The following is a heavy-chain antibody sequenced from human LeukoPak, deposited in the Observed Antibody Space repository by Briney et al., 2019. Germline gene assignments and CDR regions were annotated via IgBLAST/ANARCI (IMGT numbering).Heavy chain of an antibody. V-gene: IGHV3-30*02. J-gene: IGHJ6*03. Sequence: QPGGSLRLSCAASGFTFSSYGMHWVRQAPGKGLEWVAFIRYDGSNKYYADSVKGRFTISRDNSKNTLYLQMNSLRAEDTAVYYCAKDRFNGRFSNYYYMDVWGKGTTVTVSS. CDR2: IRYDGSNK. CDR3: AKDRFNGRFSNYYYMDV. CDR1: GFTFSSYG. D-gene: IGHD3-10*01.